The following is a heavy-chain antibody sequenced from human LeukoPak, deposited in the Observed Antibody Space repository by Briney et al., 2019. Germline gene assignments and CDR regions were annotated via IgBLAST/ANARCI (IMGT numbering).Heavy chain of an antibody. V-gene: IGHV4-59*08. CDR1: GGSISSYY. J-gene: IGHJ5*02. Sequence: SETLSLTCTVSGGSISSYYWSWIRQPPGKGLEWIGYIYYSGSTNYNPSLKSRVTISVDTSKNQFSLKLSSVTAADTAVYYCARWDSSSWYNWFDPWGQGTLVTVSS. D-gene: IGHD6-13*01. CDR3: ARWDSSSWYNWFDP. CDR2: IYYSGST.